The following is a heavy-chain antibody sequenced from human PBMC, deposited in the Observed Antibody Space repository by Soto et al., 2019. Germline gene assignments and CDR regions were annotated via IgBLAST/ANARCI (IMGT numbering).Heavy chain of an antibody. J-gene: IGHJ4*02. V-gene: IGHV3-30*03. D-gene: IGHD5-12*01. CDR2: ISYDGGEK. CDR1: GFNFSTYG. Sequence: QVQLVESGGGVVKPGRSLRLSCAASGFNFSTYGVHWVRQAPGKGLEWVGVISYDGGEKYYADSVKGRFTISRDNSKDTLYLKMTSPSPVATALYSSAMDVMGSPDYWVLGTLVPVSS. CDR3: AMDVMGSPDY.